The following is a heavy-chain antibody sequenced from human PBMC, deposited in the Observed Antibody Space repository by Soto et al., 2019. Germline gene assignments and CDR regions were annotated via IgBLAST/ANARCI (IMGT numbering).Heavy chain of an antibody. J-gene: IGHJ4*02. Sequence: EVQLLESGGGWVQPGGSLRLSCAASGFTFSSYAMSWVRQAPGKGLEWVSAISGSGGSSYYADSVKGRFTISRDNSKNTLYLQMNSLRAEDTAVYYCAKSEVRGVIIPYWGQGTLVTVSS. CDR1: GFTFSSYA. D-gene: IGHD3-10*01. V-gene: IGHV3-23*01. CDR3: AKSEVRGVIIPY. CDR2: ISGSGGSS.